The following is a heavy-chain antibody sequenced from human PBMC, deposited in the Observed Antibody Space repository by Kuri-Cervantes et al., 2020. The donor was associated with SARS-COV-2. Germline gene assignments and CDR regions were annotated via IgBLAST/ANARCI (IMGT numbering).Heavy chain of an antibody. J-gene: IGHJ4*02. CDR2: ISGSGGST. V-gene: IGHV3-23*01. D-gene: IGHD1-26*01. CDR1: GFTFSSYA. Sequence: LSLTCAASGFTFSSYAMSWVRQAPGKGLEWVSAISGSGGSTYYADSVKGRFTISRDNSKNTLYLQMNSLRAEDTAVYHCAKEAIVGAYYFDYWGQGTLVTVSS. CDR3: AKEAIVGAYYFDY.